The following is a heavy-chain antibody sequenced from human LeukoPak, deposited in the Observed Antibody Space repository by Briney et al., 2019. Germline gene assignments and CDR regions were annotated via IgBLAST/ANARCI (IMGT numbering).Heavy chain of an antibody. CDR3: ARVGDYGDYVNWFDP. D-gene: IGHD4-17*01. J-gene: IGHJ5*02. CDR2: GYHIGST. V-gene: IGHV4-38-2*02. Sequence: SETLSLTCTVSGYSISSGYYWGWIRQPPGKGLEWIGSGYHIGSTYFNPSLRNRVTILIDIFKNQFSLKMSFVTAADTAIYYCARVGDYGDYVNWFDPWGPGTLVTVSS. CDR1: GYSISSGYY.